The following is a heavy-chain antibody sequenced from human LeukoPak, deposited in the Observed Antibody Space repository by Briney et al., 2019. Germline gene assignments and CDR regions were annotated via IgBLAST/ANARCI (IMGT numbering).Heavy chain of an antibody. V-gene: IGHV3-53*01. CDR2: IYSGGST. Sequence: GGSLRLSCAASGFTVSNNYMSWVRQAPGKGLEWVSVIYSGGSTYYADSVKGRFTISRDTSKNTLSLQMNSLRAEDTAVYYCARGVPYDSWSGPHYSDYWGQGTLVTVSS. J-gene: IGHJ4*02. CDR1: GFTVSNNY. D-gene: IGHD3-3*01. CDR3: ARGVPYDSWSGPHYSDY.